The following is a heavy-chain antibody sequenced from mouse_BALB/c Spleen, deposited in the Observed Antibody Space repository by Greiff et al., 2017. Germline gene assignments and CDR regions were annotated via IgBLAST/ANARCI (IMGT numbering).Heavy chain of an antibody. CDR1: GFSLTSYG. J-gene: IGHJ3*01. D-gene: IGHD4-1*01. CDR3: ARDLTGTGTWFAY. V-gene: IGHV2-9*02. Sequence: VKLQESGPGLVAPSQSLSITCTVSGFSLTSYGVHWVRQPPGKGLEWLGVIWAGGSTNYNSALMSRLSISKDNSKSQVFLKMNSLQTDDTAMYYCARDLTGTGTWFAYWGQGTLVTVSA. CDR2: IWAGGST.